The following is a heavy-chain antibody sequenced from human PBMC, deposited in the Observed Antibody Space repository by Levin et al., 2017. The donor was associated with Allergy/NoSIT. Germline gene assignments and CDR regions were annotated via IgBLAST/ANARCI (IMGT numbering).Heavy chain of an antibody. V-gene: IGHV1-69*04. CDR3: ARPMSTVATRGLDY. J-gene: IGHJ4*02. D-gene: IGHD5-12*01. CDR2: IIPILGLP. CDR1: GGTFSRFA. Sequence: SVKVSCKASGGTFSRFAISWVRQAPGQGLEWMGRIIPILGLPDYAQRFQDRITITADRSASIAYLEMRSLRSEDTAVYYCARPMSTVATRGLDYWGQGSLITVSS.